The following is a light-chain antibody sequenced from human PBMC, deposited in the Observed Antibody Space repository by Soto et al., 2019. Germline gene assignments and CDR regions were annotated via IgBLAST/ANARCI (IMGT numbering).Light chain of an antibody. CDR1: TGAVTSGFY. Sequence: QTVVTQEPSLTVSPGGTVTLTCASSTGAVTSGFYPNWFQQKPGQAPRALIYGTSNKHSWTPARFSGSLLGGKAALTLSSVQPEDEADYYCLLYYGGVHVFGTGTKLTVL. V-gene: IGLV7-43*01. CDR3: LLYYGGVHV. J-gene: IGLJ1*01. CDR2: GTS.